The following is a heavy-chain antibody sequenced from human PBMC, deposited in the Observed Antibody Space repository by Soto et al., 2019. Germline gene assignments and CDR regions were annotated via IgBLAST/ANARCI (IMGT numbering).Heavy chain of an antibody. D-gene: IGHD3-10*01. J-gene: IGHJ4*02. V-gene: IGHV4-31*02. Sequence: WTWIRQHPGTGVEWIGYIYYSGSAYYNPSLKSRVTISVDTSRSQFSLKLSSVTAADTAVYYCARTFYYGSGTSDYWGQGTLVTVSS. CDR3: ARTFYYGSGTSDY. CDR2: IYYSGSA.